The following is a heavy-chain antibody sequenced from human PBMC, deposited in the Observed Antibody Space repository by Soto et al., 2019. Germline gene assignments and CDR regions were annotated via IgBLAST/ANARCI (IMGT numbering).Heavy chain of an antibody. CDR2: IYYSGST. D-gene: IGHD2-15*01. V-gene: IGHV4-59*01. CDR3: AREIGYCSGGSCGWFDP. J-gene: IGHJ5*02. CDR1: GFSISCSY. Sequence: SATLSHTWHVSGFSISCSYWSLLRPAPGKGLEYIGNIYYSGSTNYNPSLKSRVTISIDTSNNQFSLKLSSVTAADTAVYYCAREIGYCSGGSCGWFDPWGQGTLVTGSS.